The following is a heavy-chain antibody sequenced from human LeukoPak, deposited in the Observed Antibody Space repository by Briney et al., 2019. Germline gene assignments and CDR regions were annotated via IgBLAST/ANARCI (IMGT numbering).Heavy chain of an antibody. V-gene: IGHV4-34*01. D-gene: IGHD3-22*01. CDR3: ARATMIVVVPNRTRDFDY. Sequence: ASETLSLTCAVYGGSLSGYYWSWIRQPPGKGLEWIGEINHSGSTNYNPSLKSRVTISVDTSKNQFSLKLSSVTAADTAVYYCARATMIVVVPNRTRDFDYWGQGTLVTVSS. J-gene: IGHJ4*02. CDR1: GGSLSGYY. CDR2: INHSGST.